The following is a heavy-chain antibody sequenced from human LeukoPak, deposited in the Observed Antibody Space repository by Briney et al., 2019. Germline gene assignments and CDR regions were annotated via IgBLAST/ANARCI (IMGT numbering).Heavy chain of an antibody. CDR1: GFTFSSYA. D-gene: IGHD2-2*01. CDR3: AKPTCSSTSCYSRMDAFDI. J-gene: IGHJ3*02. V-gene: IGHV3-23*01. CDR2: ISGSGGST. Sequence: GGSLRLSCAASGFTFSSYAMSWVRQAPGKGLEWASAISGSGGSTYYADSVKGRFTISRDNSKNTLYLQMNSLRAEDTAVYYCAKPTCSSTSCYSRMDAFDIWGQGTMVTVSS.